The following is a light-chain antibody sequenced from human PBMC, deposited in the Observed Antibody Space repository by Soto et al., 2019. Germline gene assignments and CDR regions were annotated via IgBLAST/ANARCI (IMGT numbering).Light chain of an antibody. J-gene: IGKJ1*01. CDR3: QQYFSTPRT. CDR2: WAS. CDR1: QSVLYSSNNKNY. V-gene: IGKV4-1*01. Sequence: DFVMTQSPDSLAVSLGDRSTINCNSSQSVLYSSNNKNYLAWYQQKPGQPPKLLIYWASTRESGVPDRFSGSGSGTDFTLTISSLQAEDVAVYYCQQYFSTPRTFGQGTKVDIK.